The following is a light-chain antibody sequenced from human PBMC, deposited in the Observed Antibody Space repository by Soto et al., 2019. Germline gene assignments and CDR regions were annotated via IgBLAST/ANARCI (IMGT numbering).Light chain of an antibody. Sequence: QSVLTQPASVSGSPGQSITISCAGTTSDVAYYDLVSWYQQHPGRAPKLVIYEVDKRPSGISVRFSGSKSGATASLTISGLLPEDEAVYFCCTYAGHVPKFGGGTKLTVL. J-gene: IGLJ2*01. CDR2: EVD. CDR1: TSDVAYYDL. CDR3: CTYAGHVPK. V-gene: IGLV2-23*02.